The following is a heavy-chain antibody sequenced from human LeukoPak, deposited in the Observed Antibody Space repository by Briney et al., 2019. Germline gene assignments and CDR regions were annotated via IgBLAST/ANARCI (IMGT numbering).Heavy chain of an antibody. D-gene: IGHD3-10*01. V-gene: IGHV4-34*01. J-gene: IGHJ6*02. Sequence: SETLSLTCAVYGGSFSGYYWSWIRQPPGKGLEWIGEINHSGSTNYNPSLKSRVTISVDTSKNQFSLKLNSVTPEDTAVYYCARATWDWYNWNPWNGTMVRGASGFYYYYGMDVWGQGTTVTVSS. CDR3: ARATWDWYNWNPWNGTMVRGASGFYYYYGMDV. CDR1: GGSFSGYY. CDR2: INHSGST.